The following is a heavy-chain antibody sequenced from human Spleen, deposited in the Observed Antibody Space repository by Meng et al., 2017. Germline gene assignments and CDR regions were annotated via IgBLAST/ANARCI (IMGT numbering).Heavy chain of an antibody. CDR2: INPYSGGT. Sequence: ASVTVSCKTSGYKFTGHYIHWLRQAPGQGLEWMGRINPYSGGTQYDEKFEGRVTVTRDTSIRTAYMELNRLRSDDTAMYFCARARDDFLPGYCSGGSCQPLDYWGQGTLVTVSS. CDR1: GYKFTGHY. CDR3: ARARDDFLPGYCSGGSCQPLDY. V-gene: IGHV1-2*06. J-gene: IGHJ4*02. D-gene: IGHD2-15*01.